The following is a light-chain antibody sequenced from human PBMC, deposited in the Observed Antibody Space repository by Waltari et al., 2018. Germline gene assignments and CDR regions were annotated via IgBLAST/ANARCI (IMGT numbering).Light chain of an antibody. CDR1: SRDVGDYNY. CDR3: CSYAGSSLFV. Sequence: HSALTQPRSVSGSPGKSVPIPCTGPSRDVGDYNYFSWYQPHPGKTPKVMIFEVTKRPSGVPDRFSGSKSGNPASLTISGLQAEDEADYFCCSYAGSSLFVFGTGTKVTVL. J-gene: IGLJ1*01. V-gene: IGLV2-11*01. CDR2: EVT.